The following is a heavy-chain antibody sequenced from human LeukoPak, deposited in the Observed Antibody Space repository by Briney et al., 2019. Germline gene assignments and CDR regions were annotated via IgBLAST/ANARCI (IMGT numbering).Heavy chain of an antibody. Sequence: PSETLSLTCTVSGGSISSSSYYWGWIRQPPGKGLEWIGSIYYSGSTYYNPSLKSRVTISVDTSKNQFSLKLSSVTAADTAVYYCARPEITAYFDPWGQGTLVTVSS. D-gene: IGHD3-10*01. CDR3: ARPEITAYFDP. CDR1: GGSISSSSYY. CDR2: IYYSGST. J-gene: IGHJ5*02. V-gene: IGHV4-39*01.